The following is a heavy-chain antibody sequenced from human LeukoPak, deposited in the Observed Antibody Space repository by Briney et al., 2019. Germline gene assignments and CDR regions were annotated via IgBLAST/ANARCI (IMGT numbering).Heavy chain of an antibody. J-gene: IGHJ4*02. CDR1: GYTFTSYG. V-gene: IGHV1-18*01. CDR2: ISAYNDNT. D-gene: IGHD1-26*01. CDR3: ARAVGATECLDY. Sequence: ASLKVSCKASGYTFTSYGSSWVRHAPGQGLGWMGWISAYNDNTNYAKKLPGSVTTTTDTSTSTAYMYLRSLRSDDTSGYYCARAVGATECLDYWGQGTLVTVSS.